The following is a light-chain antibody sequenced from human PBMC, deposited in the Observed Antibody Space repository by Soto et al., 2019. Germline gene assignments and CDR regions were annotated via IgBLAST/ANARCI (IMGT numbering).Light chain of an antibody. V-gene: IGKV1-5*01. CDR3: QHYDTFSWA. CDR2: AAS. J-gene: IGKJ1*01. Sequence: DIQMTQSPSTLSASVGDRVTITGRASQNIDISLAWFQQRPGQAPKVLIYAASGLASGVPSTFSGSGSGTEFTLTISSLQPDDFATYFCQHYDTFSWAFGQGTKV. CDR1: QNIDIS.